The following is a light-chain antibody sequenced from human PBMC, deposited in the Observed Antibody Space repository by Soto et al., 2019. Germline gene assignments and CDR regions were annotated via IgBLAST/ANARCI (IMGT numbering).Light chain of an antibody. J-gene: IGKJ5*01. Sequence: DIPLTQSPSFLSASVGDRVTITCRASQDISSYLGWYQQKPGEAPKLLIYGASTLQSGVPSRFSGSGSGTEFTLTISSLQPEDFASYYCQQLNSYLFTFGQGTRLEIK. CDR3: QQLNSYLFT. CDR1: QDISSY. V-gene: IGKV1-9*01. CDR2: GAS.